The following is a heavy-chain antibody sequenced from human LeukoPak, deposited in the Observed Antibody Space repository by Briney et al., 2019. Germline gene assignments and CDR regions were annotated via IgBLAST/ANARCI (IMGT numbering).Heavy chain of an antibody. J-gene: IGHJ5*02. CDR1: GYTFASYD. CDR2: MNPNSGNT. CDR3: ARGQQYCSSTSCYTLRGFDP. Sequence: AASVKVSCKASGYTFASYDINWVRQATGQGLEWMGWMNPNSGNTGYAQKFQGRVTMTRNTSISTAYMELSSLRSEDTAVYYCARGQQYCSSTSCYTLRGFDPWGQGTLVTVSS. D-gene: IGHD2-2*02. V-gene: IGHV1-8*01.